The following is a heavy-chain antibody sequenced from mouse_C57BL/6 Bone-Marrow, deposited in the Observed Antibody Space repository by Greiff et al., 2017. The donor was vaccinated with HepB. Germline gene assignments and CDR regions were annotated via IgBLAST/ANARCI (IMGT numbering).Heavy chain of an antibody. V-gene: IGHV1-52*01. CDR1: GYTFTSYW. CDR3: ARIHDGYYARDD. D-gene: IGHD2-3*01. Sequence: VQLQQPGAELVRPGSSVKLSCKASGYTFTSYWMHWVKQRPIQGLEWIGNIDPSDSETHYNQKFKDKATLTVDKSSSTAYMQLSSLTSEDSAVYYCARIHDGYYARDDGGQGTSVTGAS. J-gene: IGHJ4*01. CDR2: IDPSDSET.